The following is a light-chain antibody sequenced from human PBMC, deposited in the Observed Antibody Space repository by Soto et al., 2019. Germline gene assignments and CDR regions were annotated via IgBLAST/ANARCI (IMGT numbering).Light chain of an antibody. V-gene: IGKV1-9*01. CDR2: AAS. J-gene: IGKJ1*01. CDR3: QQYGGSPRT. CDR1: QGISSY. Sequence: DIQMTQSPSTLSGSVGDRVTITCRASQGISSYLAWYQQKPGKAPKLLIYAASTLQSGVPSRFSGSGSGTEFTLTISRLEPEDFAVYYCQQYGGSPRTFGQGTKVDI.